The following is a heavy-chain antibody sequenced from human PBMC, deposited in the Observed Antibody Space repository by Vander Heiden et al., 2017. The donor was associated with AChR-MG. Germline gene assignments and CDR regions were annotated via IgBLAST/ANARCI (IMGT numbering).Heavy chain of an antibody. Sequence: EVQLLESGGGLVQPGGSLRLSCAASGLTFSSYAMNGVRQAPGKGLEWVSAISGSGGSTYYADSVKGRFTISRDNSKNTLYLQRNSLRAEDTALYYCANGNRGITICGGVQPYYFDYWGQGTLVTVSS. CDR1: GLTFSSYA. CDR2: ISGSGGST. CDR3: ANGNRGITICGGVQPYYFDY. V-gene: IGHV3-23*01. D-gene: IGHD3-3*01. J-gene: IGHJ4*02.